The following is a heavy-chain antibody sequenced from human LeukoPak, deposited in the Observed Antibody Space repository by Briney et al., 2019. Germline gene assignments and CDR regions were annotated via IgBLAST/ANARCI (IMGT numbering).Heavy chain of an antibody. Sequence: GGSLRLSCAASGFTFSSYSMNWVRQAPGKGLEWVSHISSSSSTIYYADSVKGRFTISRDNAKNSLYLQMNSLRDEDTAVYYCARGLDCSSTSRRSLGWFDPWGQGTLVTVSS. CDR2: ISSSSSTI. D-gene: IGHD2-2*01. CDR3: ARGLDCSSTSRRSLGWFDP. J-gene: IGHJ5*02. V-gene: IGHV3-48*02. CDR1: GFTFSSYS.